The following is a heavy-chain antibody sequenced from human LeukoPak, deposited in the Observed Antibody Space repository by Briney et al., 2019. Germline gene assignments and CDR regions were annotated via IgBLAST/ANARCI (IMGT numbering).Heavy chain of an antibody. V-gene: IGHV4-4*07. CDR2: IYATGST. Sequence: SETLSRTCTVSGGSFTSYYWSWIRQPAGKGLEWIGRIYATGSTNYHSSLKSRVTVSVDTSKNQFSLKLSSVTAADTAIYYCARSWLNQPFNWFDPWGPGTLVTVSS. J-gene: IGHJ5*02. CDR1: GGSFTSYY. D-gene: IGHD3-22*01. CDR3: ARSWLNQPFNWFDP.